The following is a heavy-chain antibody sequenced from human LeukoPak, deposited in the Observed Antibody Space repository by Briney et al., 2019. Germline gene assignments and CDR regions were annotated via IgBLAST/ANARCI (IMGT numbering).Heavy chain of an antibody. V-gene: IGHV3-9*01. D-gene: IGHD3-3*01. CDR3: ARGMFGGYCTDY. CDR2: ISWNSGSI. CDR1: GFTFDDYA. J-gene: IGHJ4*02. Sequence: QPGRSLRLSCAASGFTFDDYAMHWVRQAPGKGLEWVSGISWNSGSIGYADSVKGRFTISRDNAKNTVYLQMNSLRAEDTAVYYCARGMFGGYCTDYWGQGTWVPVSS.